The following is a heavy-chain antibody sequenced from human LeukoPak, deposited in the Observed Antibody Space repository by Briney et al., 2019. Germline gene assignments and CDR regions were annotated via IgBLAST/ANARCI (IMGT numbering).Heavy chain of an antibody. CDR2: IYYSGST. V-gene: IGHV4-59*01. J-gene: IGHJ4*02. CDR3: ARGRWLSSYYFDY. D-gene: IGHD3-22*01. CDR1: GGSISSDY. Sequence: SETLSLTCTVSGGSISSDYWSWIRQPPGRGLEWIGYIYYSGSTTYNPSLKSRVTISVDTSKNQFSLKLSSVTAADTAVYYCARGRWLSSYYFDYWGQGTLVTVSS.